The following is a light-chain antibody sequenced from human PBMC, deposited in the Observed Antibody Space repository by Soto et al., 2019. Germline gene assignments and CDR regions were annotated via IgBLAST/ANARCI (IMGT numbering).Light chain of an antibody. V-gene: IGKV1-27*01. J-gene: IGKJ1*01. Sequence: STLSGSVGDRVTITCRASQGISSYLAWYQHKPGKVPKLLIYAASTLQSGVPSRFSGSGSGTDFTLTISSLQPEDVATYYCQEYNSALRTFGQGTKVDIK. CDR3: QEYNSALRT. CDR1: QGISSY. CDR2: AAS.